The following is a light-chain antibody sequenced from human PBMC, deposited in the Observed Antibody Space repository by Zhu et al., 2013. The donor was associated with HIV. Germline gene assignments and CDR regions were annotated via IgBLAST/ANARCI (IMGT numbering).Light chain of an antibody. V-gene: IGLV2-23*02. CDR3: CSYAGSSTSV. Sequence: QSALTQPASVSGSPGQSITISCTGSSNDVGGYNLVSWYQQHPGKAPKLLMYEVNVRPSGISARFSGSKSGNTASLTIFGLQSEDEADYYCCSYAGSSTSVFGGGTKVTVL. CDR1: SNDVGGYNL. J-gene: IGLJ2*01. CDR2: EVN.